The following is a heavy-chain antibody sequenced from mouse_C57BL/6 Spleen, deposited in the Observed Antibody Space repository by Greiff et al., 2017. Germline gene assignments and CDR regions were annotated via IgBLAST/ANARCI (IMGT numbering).Heavy chain of an antibody. CDR1: GYTFTSYW. CDR3: ARSGEFITTVVLDY. Sequence: QVQLQQPGAELVKPGASVKLSCKASGYTFTSYWMHWVKQRPGQGLEWIGMIHPNSGSTNYNEKFKSKATLTVDKSSSTAYMQLSSLTSEDSAVYYCARSGEFITTVVLDYWGQGTTLTVSS. D-gene: IGHD1-1*01. CDR2: IHPNSGST. J-gene: IGHJ2*01. V-gene: IGHV1-64*01.